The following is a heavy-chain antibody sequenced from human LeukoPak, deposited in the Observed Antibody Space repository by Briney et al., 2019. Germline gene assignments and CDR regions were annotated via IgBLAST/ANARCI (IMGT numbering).Heavy chain of an antibody. J-gene: IGHJ4*02. CDR1: GGSISNYY. D-gene: IGHD2-2*03. Sequence: SETLSLTCTVSGGSISNYYWSWVRQPPGTGLEWIGYVYSSGSTNYNPSLKSRVTISVDPSNNQFSLNLSSVTAADTAVYYCARLDLSSFDDWGQGTLVTVSS. CDR2: VYSSGST. V-gene: IGHV4-59*08. CDR3: ARLDLSSFDD.